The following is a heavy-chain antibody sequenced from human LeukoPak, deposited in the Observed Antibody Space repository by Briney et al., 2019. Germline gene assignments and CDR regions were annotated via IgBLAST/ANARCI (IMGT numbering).Heavy chain of an antibody. V-gene: IGHV3-7*01. CDR2: IKQDGSEK. J-gene: IGHJ5*02. CDR1: GFTFSSYW. Sequence: GGSLRLSCAASGFTFSSYWMSWVRQAPGKGLEWVANIKQDGSEKYYVDSVKGRFTISRDNAKNSLYLQMNSLRAEDTAVYYCARDSSLLAYNWFGPWGQGTLVTVSS. CDR3: ARDSSLLAYNWFGP.